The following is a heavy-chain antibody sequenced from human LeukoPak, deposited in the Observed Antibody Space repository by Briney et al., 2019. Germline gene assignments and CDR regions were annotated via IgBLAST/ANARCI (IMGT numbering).Heavy chain of an antibody. Sequence: GGSLRLSCAASGITFSDYYMSWIRQAPGKGLEWLSYISKSGDTIYYANSVRGRFTISRDNARNSLYLQMNSLTVADTATYYCIITAGWTTATDHWGQGALVTVSS. CDR3: IITAGWTTATDH. CDR1: GITFSDYY. CDR2: ISKSGDTI. V-gene: IGHV3-11*04. J-gene: IGHJ5*02. D-gene: IGHD1-14*01.